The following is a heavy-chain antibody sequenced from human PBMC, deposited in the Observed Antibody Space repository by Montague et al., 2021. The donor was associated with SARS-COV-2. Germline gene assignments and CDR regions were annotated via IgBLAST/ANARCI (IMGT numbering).Heavy chain of an antibody. CDR3: ARDRFIAGGRLPHGFDP. Sequence: SETLSLTCSVSGGPISGYYWSWIRQSPGKGLEWIGYIYYSGGTIXXPSLKSRVIISVDTSKSQFSLKLSYVTAADTAVYYCARDRFIAGGRLPHGFDPWGQGTLVTVSS. CDR2: IYYSGGT. V-gene: IGHV4-59*01. D-gene: IGHD6-13*01. J-gene: IGHJ5*02. CDR1: GGPISGYY.